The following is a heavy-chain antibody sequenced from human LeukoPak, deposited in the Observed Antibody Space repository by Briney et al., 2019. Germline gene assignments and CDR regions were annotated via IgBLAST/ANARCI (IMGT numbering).Heavy chain of an antibody. J-gene: IGHJ4*02. D-gene: IGHD3-9*01. CDR1: GYSFTSYW. CDR3: ARLPGGYDILTGPAGYFDY. V-gene: IGHV5-51*01. Sequence: GESLKISCKGSGYSFTSYWIGWVRQLPGKGLEWMGIIYPGDSDTRYSPSFQGQVTISADKSISTAYLQWSSLKASDTAMYYCARLPGGYDILTGPAGYFDYWGQGTLVTVSS. CDR2: IYPGDSDT.